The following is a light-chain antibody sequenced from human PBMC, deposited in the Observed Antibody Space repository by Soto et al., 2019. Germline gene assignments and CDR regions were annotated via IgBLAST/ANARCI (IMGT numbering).Light chain of an antibody. V-gene: IGLV1-40*01. CDR1: SSNIGAGYD. CDR3: QSYDSSLSGYVV. Sequence: QPVLTQPPSVSGAPGQRVTISCTGSSSNIGAGYDVDWYQQLPGTAPKLLIYGNSNRPSGVPDRFSGSKSGTSASLAITGLQAEDEADYYCQSYDSSLSGYVVFGGGTKVTVL. CDR2: GNS. J-gene: IGLJ2*01.